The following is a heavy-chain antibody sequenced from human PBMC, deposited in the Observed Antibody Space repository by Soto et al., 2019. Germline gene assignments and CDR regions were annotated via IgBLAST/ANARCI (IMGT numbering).Heavy chain of an antibody. CDR3: AKSRTYTNGPDY. D-gene: IGHD2-8*01. CDR1: GFTFDDYA. V-gene: IGHV3-9*01. J-gene: IGHJ4*02. Sequence: VQLVESGGGLVQPGRSLRLSCAASGFTFDDYAIHWVRQVPGRGLEWVSGITWNSVRIDYADSVKGRFTISRDNARNSLYLQMNSLRAEDTALYYCAKSRTYTNGPDYWGQGTLVTVSS. CDR2: ITWNSVRI.